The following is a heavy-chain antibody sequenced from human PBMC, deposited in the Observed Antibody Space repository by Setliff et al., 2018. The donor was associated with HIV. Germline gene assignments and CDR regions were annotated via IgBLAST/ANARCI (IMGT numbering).Heavy chain of an antibody. CDR2: IGGSGDNT. D-gene: IGHD2-15*01. J-gene: IGHJ4*02. CDR3: AKLPHGGPLYYFDY. CDR1: GFTFRTYD. Sequence: GESLKISCAASGFTFRTYDMSWVRQAPGKGLEWVSTIGGSGDNTYYADSVKGRFTISRDNSKNTLYLQMNSLRAEDTAVYYCAKLPHGGPLYYFDYWGQGTLVTVSS. V-gene: IGHV3-23*01.